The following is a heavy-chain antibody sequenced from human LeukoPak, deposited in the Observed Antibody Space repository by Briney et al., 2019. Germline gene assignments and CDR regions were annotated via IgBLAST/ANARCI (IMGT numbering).Heavy chain of an antibody. Sequence: PSQTLSHTCTVSGGSISSGGYYWSWIRQHPGKGLEWIGYIYYSGSTYYNPSLKSRVTISVDTSKNQFSLKLSSVTAADTAVYYCARGTSYYDILTGPDYWGQGTLVTVSS. J-gene: IGHJ4*02. CDR3: ARGTSYYDILTGPDY. CDR2: IYYSGST. V-gene: IGHV4-31*03. D-gene: IGHD3-9*01. CDR1: GGSISSGGYY.